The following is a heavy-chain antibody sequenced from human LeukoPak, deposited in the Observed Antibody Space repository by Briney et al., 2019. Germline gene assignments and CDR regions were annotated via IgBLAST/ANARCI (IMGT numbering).Heavy chain of an antibody. J-gene: IGHJ4*02. CDR1: GYSFTTYW. CDR3: ARHAKAYGSSCDY. V-gene: IGHV5-10-1*01. D-gene: IGHD6-13*01. Sequence: GESLRISCKGSGYSFTTYWISWVRQMPGKGLEWMGRIDSSDSYTNYSPSFQGHVTISSDKSLSTAYLQWTSLKASDTALYYCARHAKAYGSSCDYWGQGTLVTVSS. CDR2: IDSSDSYT.